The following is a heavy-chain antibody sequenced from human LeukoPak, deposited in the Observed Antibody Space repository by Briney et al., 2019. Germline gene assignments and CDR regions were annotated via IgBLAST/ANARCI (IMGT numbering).Heavy chain of an antibody. CDR1: GYTFTGYY. Sequence: ASVKVSCKASGYTFTGYYIHWVRQAPGQGLEWMGWINPNSGGTNYAQKFQGRITMTRDTSISTAYMELSRLRSDDTAVYYCAREDLYYYDSSGSEYFQHWGQGTLSPSPQ. CDR2: INPNSGGT. CDR3: AREDLYYYDSSGSEYFQH. J-gene: IGHJ1*01. V-gene: IGHV1-2*02. D-gene: IGHD3-22*01.